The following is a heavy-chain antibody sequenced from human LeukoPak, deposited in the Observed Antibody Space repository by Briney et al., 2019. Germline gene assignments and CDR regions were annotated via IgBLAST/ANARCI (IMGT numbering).Heavy chain of an antibody. D-gene: IGHD2-2*01. CDR2: ITNSGSTI. J-gene: IGHJ4*02. Sequence: GGSLRLSCAASGFSLSDYYMSWVRQAPGKGLEWISYITNSGSTIYHAESVKGRFTISRDDAKNSLYLQMNNLRAEDTAVYYCARDRDCGTTTCSVDYWGQGTLVTVSS. CDR1: GFSLSDYY. CDR3: ARDRDCGTTTCSVDY. V-gene: IGHV3-11*01.